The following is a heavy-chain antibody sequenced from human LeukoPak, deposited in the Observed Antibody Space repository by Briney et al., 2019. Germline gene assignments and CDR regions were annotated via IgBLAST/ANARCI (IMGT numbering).Heavy chain of an antibody. J-gene: IGHJ5*02. Sequence: SETLSLTCVVYGETFTNYYWSWIRQPPGKGLEWIGEVNHSGSANYNPSLKSRVTISVDTSTSQFSLRLNSVTAAGTAVYYCARGPRLQLELRKKYNWFDPWGQGSLVTVSS. CDR1: GETFTNYY. V-gene: IGHV4-34*01. D-gene: IGHD1-7*01. CDR2: VNHSGSA. CDR3: ARGPRLQLELRKKYNWFDP.